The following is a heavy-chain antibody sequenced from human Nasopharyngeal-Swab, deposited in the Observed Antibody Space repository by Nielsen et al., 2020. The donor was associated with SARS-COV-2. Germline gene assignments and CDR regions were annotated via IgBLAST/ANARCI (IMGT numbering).Heavy chain of an antibody. Sequence: WIRQPPGKGLERIGSIYYSGSTYYNPSLESRVTISVDTSKNQFSLKLSSVTAADTAVYYCARDRSSWYPYYFDYWGQGTLVTVSS. D-gene: IGHD6-13*01. V-gene: IGHV4-39*07. CDR2: IYYSGST. J-gene: IGHJ4*02. CDR3: ARDRSSWYPYYFDY.